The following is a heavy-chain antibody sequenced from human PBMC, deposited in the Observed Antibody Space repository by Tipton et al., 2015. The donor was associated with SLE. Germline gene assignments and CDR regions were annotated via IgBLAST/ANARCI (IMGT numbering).Heavy chain of an antibody. J-gene: IGHJ4*02. D-gene: IGHD3-3*01. CDR1: GGSISSSEYF. V-gene: IGHV4-39*07. CDR2: IYYSGKA. CDR3: ARGFWNGFYIGYFDS. Sequence: LRLSCTVSGGSISSSEYFWGWIRQPPGKGLEWIGSIYYSGKANYKPSLKSRVSMSVDMSKNQFSLTLSSVTAADTAVYYCARGFWNGFYIGYFDSWGQGAPVTVSS.